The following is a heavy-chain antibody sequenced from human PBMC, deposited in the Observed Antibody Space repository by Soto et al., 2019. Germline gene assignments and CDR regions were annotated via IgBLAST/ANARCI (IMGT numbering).Heavy chain of an antibody. CDR1: GDSIRNYY. J-gene: IGHJ6*02. CDR3: ARDLWGYCGTDCYPLDV. D-gene: IGHD2-21*02. Sequence: SETLSLTCTVSGDSIRNYYWSWIRQPPGKGLEWIGSFYYGGSTNYNPSLKSRVTISVDTSKNQFSLKLNSVTAADTAVYYCARDLWGYCGTDCYPLDVWGQGTTVTVSS. CDR2: FYYGGST. V-gene: IGHV4-59*01.